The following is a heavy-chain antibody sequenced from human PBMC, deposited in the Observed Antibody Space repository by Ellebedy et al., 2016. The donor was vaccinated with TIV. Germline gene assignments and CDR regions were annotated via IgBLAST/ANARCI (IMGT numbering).Heavy chain of an antibody. J-gene: IGHJ4*02. V-gene: IGHV3-21*01. CDR1: GFTFSSYT. Sequence: GESLKISXAASGFTFSSYTMNWVRQAPGKGLELVSSISGTSNYIYYADSVEGRFTISRDNARNSLHLQMNSLRVEDTAVYYCARMTGTTGPNWGQGTLVTVSS. D-gene: IGHD1-7*01. CDR3: ARMTGTTGPN. CDR2: ISGTSNYI.